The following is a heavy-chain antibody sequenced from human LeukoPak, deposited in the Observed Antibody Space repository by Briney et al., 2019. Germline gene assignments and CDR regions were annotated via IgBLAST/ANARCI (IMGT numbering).Heavy chain of an antibody. D-gene: IGHD3-10*01. J-gene: IGHJ6*02. CDR1: GFTFSSFG. V-gene: IGHV3-21*01. CDR3: AREGAWYVSGSYSGYFYGMDV. CDR2: ISSSGGYI. Sequence: GGSLRLSCAASGFTFSSFGMYWVRQAPGKGLDWVSSISSSGGYIYYADSVKGRFTISRDNAKNSLYLQMNSLRAEDTAVYYCAREGAWYVSGSYSGYFYGMDVWGQGTTVTVSS.